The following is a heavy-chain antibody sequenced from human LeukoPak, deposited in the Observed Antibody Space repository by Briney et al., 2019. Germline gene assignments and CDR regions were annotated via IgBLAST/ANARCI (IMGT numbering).Heavy chain of an antibody. Sequence: SVTVSCKASGGTFSSYAISWVRQAPGQGLEWMGGIIPIFGTANCAQKFQGRVTITTDESTSTAYMELSSLRSEDTAVYYCARDVHVRAEQLADYYYYMDVWGKGTTVTVSS. V-gene: IGHV1-69*05. CDR3: ARDVHVRAEQLADYYYYMDV. J-gene: IGHJ6*03. D-gene: IGHD6-6*01. CDR2: IIPIFGTA. CDR1: GGTFSSYA.